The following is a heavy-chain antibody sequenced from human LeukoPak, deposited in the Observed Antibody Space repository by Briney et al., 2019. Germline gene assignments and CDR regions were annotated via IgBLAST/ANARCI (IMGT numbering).Heavy chain of an antibody. CDR1: GFTFSSYS. CDR2: ISSSSSYI. V-gene: IGHV3-21*04. D-gene: IGHD2-21*01. CDR3: AKKIFQGWGFYFDY. Sequence: PGGSLRLSCAASGFTFSSYSMNWVRQAPGKGLEWVSSISSSSSYIYYADSVKGRFTISRDNAKNTLHLQMNSLRAEDTAMYYCAKKIFQGWGFYFDYWGQGTLVTVSS. J-gene: IGHJ4*02.